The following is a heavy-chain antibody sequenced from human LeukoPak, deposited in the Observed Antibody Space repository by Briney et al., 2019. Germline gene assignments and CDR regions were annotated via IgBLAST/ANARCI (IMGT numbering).Heavy chain of an antibody. CDR1: GYIFSDHW. D-gene: IGHD3-22*01. CDR3: ARDFYDSSGYYYDY. J-gene: IGHJ4*02. CDR2: ISASADKT. Sequence: PGGSLRLSCAASGYIFSDHWMSWVRQAPGKGLEWVSAISASADKTYYADSVKGRFTISRDNSKGTLYLQMNSLRAEDTALYYCARDFYDSSGYYYDYWGQGTLVTVSS. V-gene: IGHV3-23*01.